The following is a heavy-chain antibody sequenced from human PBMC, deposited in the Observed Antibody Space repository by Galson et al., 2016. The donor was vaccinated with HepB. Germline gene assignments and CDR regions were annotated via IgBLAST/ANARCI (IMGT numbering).Heavy chain of an antibody. Sequence: ETPSLTCTVSGASVSSTGYYWSWIRQPPGKGLEWIGYIFYFDNTNYNPSLKSRVTISVDTSKIQFSLKLNSVTAADTAVYYCASDSTYGNFWGQGTLATVSS. J-gene: IGHJ4*02. CDR2: IFYFDNT. CDR3: ASDSTYGNF. V-gene: IGHV4-61*08. D-gene: IGHD3-10*01. CDR1: GASVSSTGYY.